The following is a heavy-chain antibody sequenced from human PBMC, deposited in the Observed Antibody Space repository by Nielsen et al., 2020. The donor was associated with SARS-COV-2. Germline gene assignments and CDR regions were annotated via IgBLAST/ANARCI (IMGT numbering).Heavy chain of an antibody. CDR3: ASTYAHSGFDY. Sequence: SETLSLTCIVSGGSISTGSHYWSWIRQPPGKGLEWIGSLSHTKTTHYIPSLKSRVTISVDTSKNKFSLRLSSVTASDTAVYFCASTYAHSGFDYWGQGTLVTVSS. J-gene: IGHJ4*02. CDR2: LSHTKTT. D-gene: IGHD2-2*01. CDR1: GGSISTGSHY. V-gene: IGHV4-39*01.